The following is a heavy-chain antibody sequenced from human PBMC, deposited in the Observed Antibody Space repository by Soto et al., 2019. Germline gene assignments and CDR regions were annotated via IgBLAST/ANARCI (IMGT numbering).Heavy chain of an antibody. D-gene: IGHD3-22*01. CDR3: ARDFIRYYDSSGSVNFDY. V-gene: IGHV1-46*01. Sequence: ASVKVSCKASGYTFTSYYMHWVRQAPGQGLEWMGIINPSGGSTSYAQKFQGRVTMTRDTSTSTVYMELSSLRSEDTAVYYCARDFIRYYDSSGSVNFDYWGQGTLVTVSS. J-gene: IGHJ4*02. CDR1: GYTFTSYY. CDR2: INPSGGST.